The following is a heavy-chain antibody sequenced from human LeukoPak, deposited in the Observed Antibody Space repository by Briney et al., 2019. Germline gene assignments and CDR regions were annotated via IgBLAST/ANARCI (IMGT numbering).Heavy chain of an antibody. CDR3: ARGFEGSIAAAGTDWFDP. CDR1: GYSISSGYY. D-gene: IGHD6-13*01. J-gene: IGHJ5*02. V-gene: IGHV4-38-2*02. Sequence: SETLSLTCTVSGYSISSGYYWGWIRQPPGKGLEWIGSIYHSGSTYYNPSLKSRVTISVDTSKNQFSLKLSSVTAADTAVYYCARGFEGSIAAAGTDWFDPWGQGTLVTVSS. CDR2: IYHSGST.